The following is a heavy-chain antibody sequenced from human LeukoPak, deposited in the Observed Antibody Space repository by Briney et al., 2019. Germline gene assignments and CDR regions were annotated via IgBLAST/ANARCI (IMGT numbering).Heavy chain of an antibody. J-gene: IGHJ6*03. Sequence: PGGSLRLSCAASGFTFSRYWMSWVRQAPGKGLEWIGSIYYSGSTYYNPSLKSRVTISVDTSKNQFSLKLSSVTAADTAVYYCARQWFGELLLVPYMDVWGKGTTVTISS. CDR3: ARQWFGELLLVPYMDV. CDR2: IYYSGST. D-gene: IGHD3-10*01. V-gene: IGHV4-39*01. CDR1: GFTFSRYW.